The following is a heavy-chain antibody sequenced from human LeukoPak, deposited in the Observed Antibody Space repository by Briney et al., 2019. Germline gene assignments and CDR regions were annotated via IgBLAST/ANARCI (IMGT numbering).Heavy chain of an antibody. CDR3: AMRDRGYGLDI. V-gene: IGHV3-23*01. J-gene: IGHJ3*02. D-gene: IGHD3-10*01. CDR2: INGGGDIM. Sequence: GGSLRLSCAASGFSLRAYDLIWVRQAPGKGLDWVSIINGGGDIMMYEDSVKGRFTISRDNSKNTFYLQMNSMRVEDTAVYYCAMRDRGYGLDIWGQGTMVTVSS. CDR1: GFSLRAYD.